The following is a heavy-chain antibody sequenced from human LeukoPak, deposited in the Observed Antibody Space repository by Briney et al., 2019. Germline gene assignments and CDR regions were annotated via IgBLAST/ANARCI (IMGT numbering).Heavy chain of an antibody. CDR2: ISSSSSYI. Sequence: GGSLRLSCAASGFTFSSYSMNWVRQAPGKGLEWVSSISSSSSYIYYADSVKGRFTISRDNAKNSLYLQMNSLRAEDTAVYYCARDLLEWYFDYWGQGTLVTVSS. V-gene: IGHV3-21*01. D-gene: IGHD3-3*01. CDR3: ARDLLEWYFDY. J-gene: IGHJ4*02. CDR1: GFTFSSYS.